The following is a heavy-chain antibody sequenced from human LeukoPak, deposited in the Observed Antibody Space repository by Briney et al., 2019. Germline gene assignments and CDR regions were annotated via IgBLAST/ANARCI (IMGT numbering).Heavy chain of an antibody. CDR3: ASPSCSGGSCYSRRDAFDI. V-gene: IGHV4-39*07. Sequence: SETLSLTCTVSGGSISSSSYYWGWIRQPPGKGLEWIGSIYYSGSTYYNPSLKSRVTISVDTSKNQFSLKLSSVTAADTAVYYCASPSCSGGSCYSRRDAFDIWGQGTMVTVSS. J-gene: IGHJ3*02. D-gene: IGHD2-15*01. CDR2: IYYSGST. CDR1: GGSISSSSYY.